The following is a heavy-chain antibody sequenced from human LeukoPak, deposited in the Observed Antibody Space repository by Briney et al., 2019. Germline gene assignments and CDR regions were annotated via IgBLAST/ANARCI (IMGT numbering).Heavy chain of an antibody. V-gene: IGHV3-23*01. J-gene: IGHJ4*02. CDR3: AKSYYYDSSGYLIEY. CDR2: ISGSGGST. D-gene: IGHD3-22*01. Sequence: PGGSLRLSCAASGFTFSRYAMTWVRQAPGKGLELVSVISGSGGSTYYADSVKGRFTISRDNSKNTLYLQMNSLRAEDTAVYYCAKSYYYDSSGYLIEYWGQGTLVTVSS. CDR1: GFTFSRYA.